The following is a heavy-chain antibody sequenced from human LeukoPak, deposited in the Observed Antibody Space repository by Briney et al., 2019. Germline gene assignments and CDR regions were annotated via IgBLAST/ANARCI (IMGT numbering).Heavy chain of an antibody. CDR1: GFTFSGSA. J-gene: IGHJ6*02. CDR2: IRSKANSYAT. V-gene: IGHV3-73*01. Sequence: GGSLKLSCAASGFTFSGSAVHWVRQASGKGLEWVGRIRSKANSYATAYAASVKGRFTISRDDSKNTAYLQMNSLKTEDTAVYYCTTRLVPPFDYYYYGMDVWGQGTTVTVSS. CDR3: TTRLVPPFDYYYYGMDV. D-gene: IGHD6-6*01.